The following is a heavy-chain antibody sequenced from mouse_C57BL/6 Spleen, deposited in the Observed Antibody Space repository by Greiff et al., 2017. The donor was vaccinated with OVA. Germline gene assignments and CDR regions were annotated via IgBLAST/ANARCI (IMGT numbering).Heavy chain of an antibody. CDR2: IYPGNSDT. Sequence: EVQLQQSGTVLARPGASVKMSCKTSGYTFTSYWMHWVKQRPGQGLEWIGAIYPGNSDTSYNQKFKGKAKLTAVTSASTAYMELSSLTNEDSAVYYCTRGSLPGRYAMDYWGQGTSVTVSS. J-gene: IGHJ4*01. CDR1: GYTFTSYW. V-gene: IGHV1-5*01. CDR3: TRGSLPGRYAMDY. D-gene: IGHD4-1*01.